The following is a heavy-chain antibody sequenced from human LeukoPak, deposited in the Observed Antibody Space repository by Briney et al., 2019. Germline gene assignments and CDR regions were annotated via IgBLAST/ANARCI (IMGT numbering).Heavy chain of an antibody. CDR2: IYYSGST. Sequence: PSETLSLTCTVSGGSISSYYWSWIRQPPGKGLEWLGYIYYSGSTNYNPSLKSRVTISVDTSKNQFSLKLSSVTAADTAVYYCARSPDYGDYFDYWGQGTLVTVSS. CDR3: ARSPDYGDYFDY. V-gene: IGHV4-59*01. CDR1: GGSISSYY. J-gene: IGHJ4*02. D-gene: IGHD4-17*01.